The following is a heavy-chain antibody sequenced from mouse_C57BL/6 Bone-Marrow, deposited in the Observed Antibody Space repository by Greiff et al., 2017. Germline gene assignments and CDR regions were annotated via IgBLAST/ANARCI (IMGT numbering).Heavy chain of an antibody. CDR3: ARGKDYGSSYGY. CDR2: IYPGSGST. J-gene: IGHJ2*01. V-gene: IGHV1-55*01. Sequence: QVQLKQPGAELVKPGASVKMSCKASGYTFTSYWITWVKQRPGQGLEWIGDIYPGSGSTNYNEKFKSKATLTVDTSSSTAYMQLSSLTSEDSAVYYCARGKDYGSSYGYWGQGTTLTVSS. D-gene: IGHD1-1*01. CDR1: GYTFTSYW.